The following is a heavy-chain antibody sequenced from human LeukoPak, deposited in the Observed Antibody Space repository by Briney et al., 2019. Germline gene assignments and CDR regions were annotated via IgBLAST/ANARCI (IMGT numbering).Heavy chain of an antibody. CDR3: ARALSLWGGNSGIAFDI. CDR2: IYNSGST. Sequence: ASETLSLTCTASGGSTSSYDWSGIRQPPGKGLEWIGYIYNSGSTNYNHSLKSRVTISEDMSNNQFSLKLSSVTAADTAVYYCARALSLWGGNSGIAFDICGQGKMVTVSS. CDR1: GGSTSSYD. J-gene: IGHJ3*02. D-gene: IGHD4-23*01. V-gene: IGHV4-59*01.